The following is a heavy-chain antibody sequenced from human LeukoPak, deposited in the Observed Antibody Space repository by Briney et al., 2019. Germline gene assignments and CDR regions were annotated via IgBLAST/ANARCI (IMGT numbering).Heavy chain of an antibody. CDR3: ARDAPHYDFWSGPYYFDY. CDR1: GYTFTSYY. V-gene: IGHV1-46*01. Sequence: ASVKVSCKASGYTFTSYYMHWVRQAPGQGLEWMGIINPSGGSTSYAQKFQGRVTMTRDMSTSTVYMELSSLRSEDTAVYYCARDAPHYDFWSGPYYFDYWGQGTLVTVSS. CDR2: INPSGGST. J-gene: IGHJ4*02. D-gene: IGHD3-3*01.